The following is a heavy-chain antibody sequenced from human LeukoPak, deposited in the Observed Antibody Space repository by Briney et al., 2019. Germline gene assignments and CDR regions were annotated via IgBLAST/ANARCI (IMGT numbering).Heavy chain of an antibody. J-gene: IGHJ6*04. CDR2: ISGSGGST. CDR1: GFTFSSYA. V-gene: IGHV3-23*01. D-gene: IGHD3-3*01. CDR3: SRGLRFPDV. Sequence: GGSLRLSCAASGFTFSSYAMSWVRQAPGKGLEWVSAISGSGGSTYYADSVKGRFTISRDNSKNTLYLQMNSLKTEDTAVYYRSRGLRFPDVWGKGTTVTVSS.